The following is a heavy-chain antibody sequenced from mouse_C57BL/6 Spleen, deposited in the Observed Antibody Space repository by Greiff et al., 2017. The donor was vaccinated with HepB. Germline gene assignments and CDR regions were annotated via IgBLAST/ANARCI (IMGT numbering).Heavy chain of an antibody. D-gene: IGHD2-4*01. J-gene: IGHJ4*01. CDR1: GFTFSSYA. V-gene: IGHV5-4*01. CDR2: ISDGGSYT. CDR3: AREGYDYGAMDY. Sequence: EVKLVESGGGLVKPGGSLKLSCAASGFTFSSYAMSWVRQTPEKRLEWVATISDGGSYTYYPDNVKGRFTISRDNAKNNLYLQMSHLKSEDTAMYYCAREGYDYGAMDYWGQGTSVTVSS.